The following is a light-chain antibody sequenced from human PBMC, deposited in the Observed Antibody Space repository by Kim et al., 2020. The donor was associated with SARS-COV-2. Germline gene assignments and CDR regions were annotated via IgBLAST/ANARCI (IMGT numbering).Light chain of an antibody. Sequence: SYELTQPPSVSVSPGQTASITCSGDKLGDKYACWYQQKPGQSLVLVIYQDSKRLSGIPERFSGTISGNTATLTISGTQAKDEADYYCQAWDSSTWVFDGG. CDR3: QAWDSSTWV. V-gene: IGLV3-1*01. CDR2: QDS. J-gene: IGLJ3*02. CDR1: KLGDKY.